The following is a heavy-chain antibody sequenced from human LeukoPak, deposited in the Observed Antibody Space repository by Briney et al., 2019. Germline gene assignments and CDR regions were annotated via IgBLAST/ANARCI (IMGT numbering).Heavy chain of an antibody. J-gene: IGHJ3*02. CDR1: GGTFSSYA. CDR3: ARASYDFWSGYYIGNAFDI. Sequence: SVKVSCKASGGTFSSYAISWVRQAPGQGLEWMGRIIPIFGTANYAQKFQGRVTITTDESTSTAYMELSSLRSEDTVVYYCARASYDFWSGYYIGNAFDIWGQGTMVTVSS. CDR2: IIPIFGTA. V-gene: IGHV1-69*05. D-gene: IGHD3-3*01.